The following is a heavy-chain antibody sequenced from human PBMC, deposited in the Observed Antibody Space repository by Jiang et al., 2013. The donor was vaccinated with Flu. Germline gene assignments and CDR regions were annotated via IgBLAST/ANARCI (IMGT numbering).Heavy chain of an antibody. J-gene: IGHJ6*02. CDR2: INWDSGRI. CDR3: AKDMGLYYYDSTGYYGDYYGMDV. Sequence: QLVESGGGLVQPGRSLRLSCVTSGFIFDDYAMHWVRQVPGKGLEWVSGINWDSGRIGYADSVKGRFTVSRDSAKNSLYLQMNSLRAEDTALYYCAKDMGLYYYDSTGYYGDYYGMDVWGQGTTV. CDR1: GFIFDDYA. D-gene: IGHD3-22*01. V-gene: IGHV3-9*01.